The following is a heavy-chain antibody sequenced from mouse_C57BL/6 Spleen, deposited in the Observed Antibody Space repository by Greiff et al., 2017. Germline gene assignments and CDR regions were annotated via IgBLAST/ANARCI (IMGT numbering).Heavy chain of an antibody. CDR3: ARFFDYYDAPRFAC. Sequence: VQLQQSGPELVKPGASVQISCKASGYAFRSSWMHWVKQRPGKGLAWIERLYPGGGDTNYNGKFKGKATLTADKSSSTAYMQVSSLTTEDTSVDFGARFFDYYDAPRFACWGQGTLVTVSA. J-gene: IGHJ3*01. V-gene: IGHV1-82*01. CDR1: GYAFRSSW. D-gene: IGHD1-1*01. CDR2: LYPGGGDT.